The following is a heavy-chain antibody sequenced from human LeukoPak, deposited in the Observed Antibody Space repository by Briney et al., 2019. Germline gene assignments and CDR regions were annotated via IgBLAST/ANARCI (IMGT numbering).Heavy chain of an antibody. CDR3: ARAYCSSTSCFE. Sequence: GGSLRLSCAASGFTFSSYGMNWVRQAPGKGLEWVSYISTSSSAIYYADSVKGRFTISRGNAKNPLYLQMDSLRAEDTAVYYCARAYCSSTSCFEWGQGALVTVSS. V-gene: IGHV3-48*01. CDR1: GFTFSSYG. D-gene: IGHD2-2*01. J-gene: IGHJ4*02. CDR2: ISTSSSAI.